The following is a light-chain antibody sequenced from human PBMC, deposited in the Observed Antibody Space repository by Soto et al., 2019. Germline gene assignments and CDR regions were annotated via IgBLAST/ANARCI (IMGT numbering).Light chain of an antibody. CDR1: SSDVGAYDY. CDR2: DVT. V-gene: IGLV2-14*01. Sequence: QSALTQPASVSGSPGQPIAIACTGTSSDVGAYDYVSWYQQHPGKAPKVMIYDVTNRPSGVSNRFSGSKSGNTASLTISGLQAEDEADYYCSSYTSSSTYVFGTGTKVIVL. CDR3: SSYTSSSTYV. J-gene: IGLJ1*01.